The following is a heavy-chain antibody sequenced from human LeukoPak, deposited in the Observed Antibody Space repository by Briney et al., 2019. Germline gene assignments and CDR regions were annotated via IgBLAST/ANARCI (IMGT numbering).Heavy chain of an antibody. D-gene: IGHD3-10*01. Sequence: PGGSLRLSCAASGFTFSSYEMNWVRQAPGKGLEWVSYISSSGSTIYYADSVKGRFTISRDNAKNSLYLQMNSLRAEDTAVYYCAQSSGGYYNHFDYWGQGTLVTVSS. CDR1: GFTFSSYE. CDR3: AQSSGGYYNHFDY. V-gene: IGHV3-48*03. J-gene: IGHJ4*02. CDR2: ISSSGSTI.